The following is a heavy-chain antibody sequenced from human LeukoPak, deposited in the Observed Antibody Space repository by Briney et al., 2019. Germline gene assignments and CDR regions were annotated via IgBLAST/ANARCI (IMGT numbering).Heavy chain of an antibody. CDR3: ARYGSGSYYHSAFDY. V-gene: IGHV1-69*06. D-gene: IGHD3-10*01. CDR1: GGTFTSYT. J-gene: IGHJ4*02. CDR2: IIPIFGTA. Sequence: SVRVSCKASGGTFTSYTLTWVRQAPGQGLEWMGGIIPIFGTAYYAQKFQGRVRITADKSTSTAYMELRSLRSVDTAVYYCARYGSGSYYHSAFDYWGQGTLVSV.